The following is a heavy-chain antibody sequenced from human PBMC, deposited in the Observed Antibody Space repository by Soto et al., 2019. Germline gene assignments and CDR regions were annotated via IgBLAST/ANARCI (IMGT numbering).Heavy chain of an antibody. CDR2: IYHSGRT. V-gene: IGHV4-59*11. J-gene: IGHJ5*02. CDR1: GDSISSRY. D-gene: IGHD6-19*01. CDR3: AKNIAVAGFCLDP. Sequence: QVQLHESGPGLVKPSETLSLTCTVSGDSISSRYWSWIRQPPGKGLEWIGHIYHSGRTRYNPSLRSRVTISVDTSKNQFSLKLRSVTAADTAVYYCAKNIAVAGFCLDPWGQGILVTVSS.